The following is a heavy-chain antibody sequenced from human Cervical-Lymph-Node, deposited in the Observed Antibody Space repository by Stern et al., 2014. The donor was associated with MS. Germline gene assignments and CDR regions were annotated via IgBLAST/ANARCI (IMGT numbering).Heavy chain of an antibody. V-gene: IGHV1-69*01. CDR2: LLPVFGTP. J-gene: IGHJ5*02. D-gene: IGHD6-13*01. CDR3: ALSSETSDRWYSLGYDL. CDR1: GGTFSKFP. Sequence: QVQLVESGAAVTKPGSSVKVSCNASGGTFSKFPSSWVRQAPGQGPERMGGLLPVFGTPTYAQEFRGRVTITADVSTSTVYMELSSLRSDDTAVYYCALSSETSDRWYSLGYDLWGQGTLVTVSS.